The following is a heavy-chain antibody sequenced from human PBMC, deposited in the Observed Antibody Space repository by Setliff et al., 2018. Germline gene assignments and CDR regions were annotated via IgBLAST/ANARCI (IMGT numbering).Heavy chain of an antibody. CDR2: IYNSGST. CDR3: VRDRTAYSYGLDV. CDR1: GGSISSYY. D-gene: IGHD5-18*01. V-gene: IGHV4-59*01. Sequence: SETLSLTCTVSGGSISSYYWSWIRQPPGKGLEWIGYIYNSGSTNYNPSLKSRVTISVDTSRNQISLTLSSVTAADTAVYYCVRDRTAYSYGLDVWAQGTTVTVSS. J-gene: IGHJ6*02.